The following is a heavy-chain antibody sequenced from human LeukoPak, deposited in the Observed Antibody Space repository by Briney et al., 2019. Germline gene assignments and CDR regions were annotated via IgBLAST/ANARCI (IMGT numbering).Heavy chain of an antibody. Sequence: SQTLSLTCTVSGGSISSGGYSWSWIRQPPGKGLEWIGYIYHSGSTYYNPSLKSRVTISVDRSKNQFSLKLSSVTAADTAVYYCARDTQIYDILTGYPFDYWGQGTLVTVSS. CDR3: ARDTQIYDILTGYPFDY. D-gene: IGHD3-9*01. V-gene: IGHV4-30-2*01. J-gene: IGHJ4*02. CDR1: GGSISSGGYS. CDR2: IYHSGST.